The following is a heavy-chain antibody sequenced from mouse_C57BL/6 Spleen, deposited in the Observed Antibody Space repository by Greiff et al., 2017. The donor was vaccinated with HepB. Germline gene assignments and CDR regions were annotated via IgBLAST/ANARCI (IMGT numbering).Heavy chain of an antibody. CDR3: ARDFDYDGDAMDY. D-gene: IGHD2-4*01. J-gene: IGHJ4*01. Sequence: EVMLVESEGGLVQPGSSMKLSCTASGFTFSDYYMAWVRQVPEKGLEWVANINYDGSSTYYLDSLKSRFIISRDNAKNILYLQMSSLKSEDTATYYCARDFDYDGDAMDYWGQGTSVTVSS. CDR2: INYDGSST. CDR1: GFTFSDYY. V-gene: IGHV5-16*01.